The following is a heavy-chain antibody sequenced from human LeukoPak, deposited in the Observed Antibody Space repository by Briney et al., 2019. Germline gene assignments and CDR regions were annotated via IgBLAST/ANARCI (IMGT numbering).Heavy chain of an antibody. D-gene: IGHD3-10*01. J-gene: IGHJ4*02. Sequence: GGSLRLSCAASGFTFSIYVMHWARQTPGKGLEWVAGILLDGSKEFYADSVKGRFTISRDNSRNTLYLQMNSLRAEDTAVYYCANNYGLDYWGQGTLVTVSS. CDR2: ILLDGSKE. V-gene: IGHV3-30*04. CDR3: ANNYGLDY. CDR1: GFTFSIYV.